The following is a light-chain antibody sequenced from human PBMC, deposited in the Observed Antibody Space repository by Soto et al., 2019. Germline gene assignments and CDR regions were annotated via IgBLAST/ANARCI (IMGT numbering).Light chain of an antibody. J-gene: IGLJ1*01. V-gene: IGLV2-11*01. Sequence: QSVLAQPRSVSGSPGQSVTISCTGTSSDVGGYNYVSWYQQHPGKAPKLMIYDVSKRPSGVPDRFSGSKSGNTASLTISGLRAEDEADYYCSSYAGSYTRYVFGTGTKVTVL. CDR3: SSYAGSYTRYV. CDR2: DVS. CDR1: SSDVGGYNY.